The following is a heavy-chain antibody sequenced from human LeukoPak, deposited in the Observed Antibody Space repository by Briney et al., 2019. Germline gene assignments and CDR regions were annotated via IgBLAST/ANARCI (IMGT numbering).Heavy chain of an antibody. CDR3: ARERYCSSTSCYIGRAFDI. Sequence: SETLSLTCSVSGGSISSYYWSWIRQPAGKGREWIGRIYTSGSTNYNPSLKSRVTMSVDTSKNQFSLKLSSVTAADTAVYYCARERYCSSTSCYIGRAFDIWGQGTMVTVSS. J-gene: IGHJ3*02. CDR1: GGSISSYY. CDR2: IYTSGST. D-gene: IGHD2-2*02. V-gene: IGHV4-4*07.